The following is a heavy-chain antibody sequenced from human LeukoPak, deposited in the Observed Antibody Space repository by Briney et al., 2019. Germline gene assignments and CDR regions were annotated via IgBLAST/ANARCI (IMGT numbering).Heavy chain of an antibody. CDR3: ARHSYRGYEGPFDY. D-gene: IGHD5-12*01. Sequence: GEFLKISCKGSGYIFTNYWIGWVRQMPGKGLEWMGIIYPGDSDTRYSPSFQGQVTISADKSISTAYLQWSSLKASDTAMYYYARHSYRGYEGPFDYWGQGTLVTVSS. CDR2: IYPGDSDT. V-gene: IGHV5-51*01. J-gene: IGHJ4*02. CDR1: GYIFTNYW.